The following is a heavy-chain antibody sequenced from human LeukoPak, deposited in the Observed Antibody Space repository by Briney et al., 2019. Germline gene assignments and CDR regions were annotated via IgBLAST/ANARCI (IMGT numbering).Heavy chain of an antibody. Sequence: KPSETLSLTCAVYGGSFSGYYWSWIRQPPGKGLEWIGEINHSGSTNYNPSLKSRVTISVDTSKNQFSLKLSSVTAADAAVYYCARGLRGYNWNDVVKASIRHYYYMDVWGKGTTVTVSS. CDR3: ARGLRGYNWNDVVKASIRHYYYMDV. J-gene: IGHJ6*03. CDR2: INHSGST. CDR1: GGSFSGYY. D-gene: IGHD1-20*01. V-gene: IGHV4-34*01.